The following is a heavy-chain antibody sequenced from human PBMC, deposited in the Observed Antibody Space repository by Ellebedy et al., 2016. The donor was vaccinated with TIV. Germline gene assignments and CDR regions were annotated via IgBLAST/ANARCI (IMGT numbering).Heavy chain of an antibody. CDR1: GFTFSSYW. J-gene: IGHJ4*02. CDR2: ISDSGSRT. V-gene: IGHV3-23*01. CDR3: AKSRNGRATAGDN. Sequence: GGSLRLXCVASGFTFSSYWMSWVRQAPGRGLEWVSAISDSGSRTYYADSVKGRFTISRDNSRNTLYLQMDSLRAEDTGVYYCAKSRNGRATAGDNWGQGTLVTVSS. D-gene: IGHD2-21*02.